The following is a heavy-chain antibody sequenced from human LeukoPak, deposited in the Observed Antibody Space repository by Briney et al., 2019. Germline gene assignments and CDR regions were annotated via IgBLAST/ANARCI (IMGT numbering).Heavy chain of an antibody. J-gene: IGHJ5*02. Sequence: PGGSLRLSCAASGFSLSPYAMNWVRQAPGKGLEWIAFISDSGHTKYNEDSVKGRFTISRDNAKNSVFLQVSSLRDEDTAVYYCARKELEGSWFDPWGQGTLVTVSS. CDR2: ISDSGHTK. D-gene: IGHD3-10*01. V-gene: IGHV3-48*02. CDR1: GFSLSPYA. CDR3: ARKELEGSWFDP.